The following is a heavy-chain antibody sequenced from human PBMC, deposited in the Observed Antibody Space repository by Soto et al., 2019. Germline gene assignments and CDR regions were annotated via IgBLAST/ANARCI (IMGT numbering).Heavy chain of an antibody. J-gene: IGHJ6*02. Sequence: ASVKVSCKVSGYTLTELSMHWVRQAPGKGLEWMGGFDPEDGETIYAQKFQGRVTMTEDTSTDTAYMELSSLRSEDTAVYYCATSLEVLLIKSYYGMDVWGQGTTVTVS. D-gene: IGHD1-26*01. CDR1: GYTLTELS. V-gene: IGHV1-24*01. CDR3: ATSLEVLLIKSYYGMDV. CDR2: FDPEDGET.